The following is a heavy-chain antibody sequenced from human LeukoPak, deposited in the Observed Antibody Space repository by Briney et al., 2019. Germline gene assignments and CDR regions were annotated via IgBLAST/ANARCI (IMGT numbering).Heavy chain of an antibody. CDR2: ISSSSSYI. CDR1: GFTFSSYS. J-gene: IGHJ4*02. D-gene: IGHD3-16*02. Sequence: GGSLRLSCAASGFTFSSYSMNWVRQAPGKGLECVSSISSSSSYIYYADSVKGRFTISRDNAKNSLYLQMNSLRAEDTAVYYCARDYDYVWGSYRYPHNFDYWGQGTLVTVSS. CDR3: ARDYDYVWGSYRYPHNFDY. V-gene: IGHV3-21*01.